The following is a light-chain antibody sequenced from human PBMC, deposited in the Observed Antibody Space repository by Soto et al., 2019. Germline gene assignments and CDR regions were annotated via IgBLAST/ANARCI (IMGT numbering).Light chain of an antibody. V-gene: IGKV3-15*01. CDR1: QSVSSN. J-gene: IGKJ1*01. CDR2: RAS. Sequence: EIVMTQSPATLSVSPGERATLSCRASQSVSSNLAWYQQKPGQAPRLLIYRASTRATGIPARFSGSGSGTEFTLTISSLKYEDFVVYYCQQYNNWPRTFGQGTKLEIK. CDR3: QQYNNWPRT.